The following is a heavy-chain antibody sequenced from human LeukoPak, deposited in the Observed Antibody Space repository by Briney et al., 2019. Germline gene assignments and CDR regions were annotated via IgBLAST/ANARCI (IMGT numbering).Heavy chain of an antibody. V-gene: IGHV4-59*08. CDR2: IHPSGST. CDR3: ARQYYDSSGFFGYYFDS. Sequence: SETLSLTCTVSGVSISNYYWSWIRQPPGRGLEWIGYIHPSGSTDYNPSLKSRLTISLVTSNNQFSLTLNSVTAADSAVYYCARQYYDSSGFFGYYFDSWGQGTLVTVSS. D-gene: IGHD3-22*01. J-gene: IGHJ4*02. CDR1: GVSISNYY.